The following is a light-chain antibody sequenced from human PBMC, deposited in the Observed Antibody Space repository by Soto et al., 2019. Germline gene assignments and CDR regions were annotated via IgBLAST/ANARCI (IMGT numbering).Light chain of an antibody. J-gene: IGKJ3*01. V-gene: IGKV3-20*01. Sequence: EIVLTQSPGTLSLSPGERATLSCRASQSFGSSYLAWYQQKPGQAPRLLIYGASSRATGIPDRFSGSGSGTDFTLTVSRLEPEDFAVYYCQQYGSSPFTFGPGTKVDI. CDR2: GAS. CDR3: QQYGSSPFT. CDR1: QSFGSSY.